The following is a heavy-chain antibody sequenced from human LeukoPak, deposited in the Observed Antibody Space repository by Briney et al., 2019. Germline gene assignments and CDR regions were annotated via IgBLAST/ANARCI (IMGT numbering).Heavy chain of an antibody. J-gene: IGHJ4*02. D-gene: IGHD2-21*01. CDR3: ARDPGYRGGDCYDY. CDR1: GFTFSSYS. Sequence: GGSLRLSCAASGFTFSSYSMNWVRQAPGKGLEWVSSISSSGSTIYYADSVKGRFTISRDNAKNSLYLQMNSLRAEDTAVYYCARDPGYRGGDCYDYWGQGTLVTVSS. CDR2: ISSSGSTI. V-gene: IGHV3-48*04.